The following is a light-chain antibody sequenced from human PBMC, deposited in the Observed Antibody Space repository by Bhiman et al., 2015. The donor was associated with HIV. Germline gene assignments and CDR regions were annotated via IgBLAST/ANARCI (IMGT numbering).Light chain of an antibody. Sequence: QSALTQPASVSGSPGQSIAISCTGTSSDVGAYKYVSWYQQHPGKAPKLMIYDVSNRPSGVSNRFSGSKSGNTASLTISGLQAEDEADYYCSSLTSSITYVFGTGTNVTVL. J-gene: IGLJ1*01. V-gene: IGLV2-14*03. CDR2: DVS. CDR1: SSDVGAYKY. CDR3: SSLTSSITYV.